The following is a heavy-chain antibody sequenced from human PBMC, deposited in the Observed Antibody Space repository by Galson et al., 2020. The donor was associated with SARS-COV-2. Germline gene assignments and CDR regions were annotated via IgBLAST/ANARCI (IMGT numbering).Heavy chain of an antibody. CDR3: ARAGLPWFGELLPDYYYGMDV. CDR2: INTNTGNP. J-gene: IGHJ6*02. CDR1: GYTFTSYA. D-gene: IGHD3-10*01. V-gene: IGHV7-4-1*02. Sequence: ASVKVSCKASGYTFTSYAMNWVRQAPGQGLEWMGWINTNTGNPTYAQGFTGRFVFSLDTSVSTAYLQISSLKAEDTAVYYCARAGLPWFGELLPDYYYGMDVWGQGTTVTVSS.